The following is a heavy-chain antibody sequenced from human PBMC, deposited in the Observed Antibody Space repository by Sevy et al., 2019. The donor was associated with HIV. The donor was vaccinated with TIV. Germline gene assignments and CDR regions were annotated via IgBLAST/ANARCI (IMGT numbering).Heavy chain of an antibody. V-gene: IGHV4-59*08. CDR1: GGSISSYY. Sequence: SETLSLTCTVSGGSISSYYWSWIRQPPGKGLEWIGYIYYSGSTNYNPSLKSRVTISVDTSKNQFSLKLSSVTAADTAVYYCARHSPNRAAAGTYYYYYMDVWGKGTTVTVSS. CDR3: ARHSPNRAAAGTYYYYYMDV. D-gene: IGHD6-13*01. J-gene: IGHJ6*03. CDR2: IYYSGST.